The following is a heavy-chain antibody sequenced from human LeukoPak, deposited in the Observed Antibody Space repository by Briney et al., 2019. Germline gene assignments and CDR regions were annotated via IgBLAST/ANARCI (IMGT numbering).Heavy chain of an antibody. Sequence: PGGSLRLSCAASGFTFSSYAMSWVRQAPGKGLEWVSAISGSGGSTYYADSVKGRFTISRDNSKNTLYLQMNSLRAEDTAVYYCAKDGGLGGYCSGGSCYIAWGQGTLVTVSS. CDR2: ISGSGGST. J-gene: IGHJ5*02. D-gene: IGHD2-15*01. CDR1: GFTFSSYA. CDR3: AKDGGLGGYCSGGSCYIA. V-gene: IGHV3-23*01.